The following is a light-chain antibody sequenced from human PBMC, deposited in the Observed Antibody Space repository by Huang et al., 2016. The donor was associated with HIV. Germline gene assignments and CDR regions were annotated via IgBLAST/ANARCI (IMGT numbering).Light chain of an antibody. CDR3: QQYNDWPLT. CDR1: QSVNSN. V-gene: IGKV3-15*01. CDR2: GAA. J-gene: IGKJ4*01. Sequence: ETLMTQSPATLSVSPGERATLSCRASQSVNSNLAWYQHKPGQAPRLLIFGAATRATGIPARFSGSESGTEFTLTISSLHSEDFAVYYCQQYNDWPLTFGGGTKVEIK.